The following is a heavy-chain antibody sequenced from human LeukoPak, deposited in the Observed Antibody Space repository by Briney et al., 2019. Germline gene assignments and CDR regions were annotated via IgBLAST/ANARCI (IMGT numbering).Heavy chain of an antibody. J-gene: IGHJ4*02. V-gene: IGHV4-39*01. D-gene: IGHD3-10*01. Sequence: PSETLSLTCTVSGGSISSSNYYWGWIRQPPGKGLEWIGSIYYRGSTYYNPSLKSRITISVDTSKNQFSLRLSSVTAADTAVYYCARVLHLGRGFNSWGQGTLVTVSS. CDR2: IYYRGST. CDR3: ARVLHLGRGFNS. CDR1: GGSISSSNYY.